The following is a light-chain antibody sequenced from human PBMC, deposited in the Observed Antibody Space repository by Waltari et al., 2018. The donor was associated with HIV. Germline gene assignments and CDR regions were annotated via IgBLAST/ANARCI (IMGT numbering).Light chain of an antibody. Sequence: QSVLTQPPSVSGAPGQRVTISCTGSTSNTGADSDVHWYQQIPGTAPKLLISGNKNRPSGVPDRFSASKSGTSASLTITGLQAEDEADYFCQSYDITLSASVVFGGGTKLTVL. CDR1: TSNTGADSD. V-gene: IGLV1-40*01. J-gene: IGLJ2*01. CDR2: GNK. CDR3: QSYDITLSASVV.